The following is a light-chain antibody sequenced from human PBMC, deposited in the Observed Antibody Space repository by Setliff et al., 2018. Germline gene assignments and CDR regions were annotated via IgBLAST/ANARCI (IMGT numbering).Light chain of an antibody. CDR2: EVS. V-gene: IGLV2-8*01. J-gene: IGLJ1*01. Sequence: QSALTQPPSASGSPGQSVTISCTGTSSDVGGYNYVSWYQQHPGKAPKLMIYEVSKRPSGVPDRFSGSKSGNTASLTVSGLQAEDEADYYYSSYAGSNNPYVFGTGTKSPS. CDR1: SSDVGGYNY. CDR3: SSYAGSNNPYV.